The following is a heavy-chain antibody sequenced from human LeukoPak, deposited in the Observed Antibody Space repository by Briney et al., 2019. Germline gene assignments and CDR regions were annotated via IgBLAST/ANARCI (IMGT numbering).Heavy chain of an antibody. CDR1: GFTFSTYA. D-gene: IGHD3-10*01. CDR2: ISYDGSNT. CDR3: ARDLYGSGTYYLPGDY. V-gene: IGHV3-30-3*01. Sequence: PGGSLRLSCAASGFTFSTYAMHWVRQAPGKGLDWVAVISYDGSNTYYADSVKSRFTISRDNSKNTLYLQMNSLRTEDTAVYYCARDLYGSGTYYLPGDYWGQGTLVTVSS. J-gene: IGHJ4*02.